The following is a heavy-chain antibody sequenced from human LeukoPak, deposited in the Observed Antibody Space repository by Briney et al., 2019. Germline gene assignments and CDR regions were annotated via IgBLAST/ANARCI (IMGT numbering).Heavy chain of an antibody. Sequence: GGSLRLSCAASGITFSRSWMTWVRQAPGKGLEWVANINEDETQKYYVDSVKGRFRISRDNAKTSVYLQMDSLRADDTGTYYCTTSNRLWGRSASWGQGTLVTVSS. CDR2: INEDETQK. J-gene: IGHJ5*02. CDR1: GITFSRSW. V-gene: IGHV3-7*01. D-gene: IGHD3-16*01. CDR3: TTSNRLWGRSAS.